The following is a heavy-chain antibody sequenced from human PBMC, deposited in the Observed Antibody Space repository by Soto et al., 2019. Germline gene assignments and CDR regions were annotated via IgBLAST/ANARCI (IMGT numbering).Heavy chain of an antibody. CDR2: IYGGGTT. CDR1: GFAVSSKY. CDR3: VQTTGWPGFDF. D-gene: IGHD6-19*01. V-gene: IGHV3-53*01. J-gene: IGHJ4*02. Sequence: EVQLVESGGGLIQPGGSLRLSCAASGFAVSSKYMTWVRQAPGKGLVWVSVIYGGGTTYYADSVKGRFSISRDTSKNTLYLQMTSLRAEDTAVYYCVQTTGWPGFDFWGQGTLVNVSS.